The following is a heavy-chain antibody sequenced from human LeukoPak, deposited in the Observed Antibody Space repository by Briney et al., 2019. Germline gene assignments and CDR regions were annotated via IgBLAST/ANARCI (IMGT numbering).Heavy chain of an antibody. D-gene: IGHD1-1*01. CDR3: ARDRGTWNDDGFDY. CDR1: GGSISSYY. Sequence: SETLSLTCTVSGGSISSYYWSWIRQPAGKGLEWIGRIYISGSTDYNPSLKSRVTMSVDTSKNQFSLKLSSVTAADTAVYYCARDRGTWNDDGFDYWGQGTLVTVSS. J-gene: IGHJ4*02. CDR2: IYISGST. V-gene: IGHV4-4*07.